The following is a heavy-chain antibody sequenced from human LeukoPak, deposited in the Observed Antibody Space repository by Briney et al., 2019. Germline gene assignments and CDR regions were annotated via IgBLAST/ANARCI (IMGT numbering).Heavy chain of an antibody. D-gene: IGHD4-17*01. Sequence: GGSLRLSCAASGFTFSDFYMSWIRQAPGKGLEWVSYISSSSSYTNYADSVKGRFTISRDNAKNSLYLQMNSLRAEDTAVYYCARVGETVTVSDYWGQGTLVTVSS. J-gene: IGHJ4*02. V-gene: IGHV3-11*06. CDR1: GFTFSDFY. CDR3: ARVGETVTVSDY. CDR2: ISSSSSYT.